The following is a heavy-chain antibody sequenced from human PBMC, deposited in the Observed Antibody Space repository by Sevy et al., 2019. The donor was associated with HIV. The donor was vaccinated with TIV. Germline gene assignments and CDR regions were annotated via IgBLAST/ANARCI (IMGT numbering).Heavy chain of an antibody. J-gene: IGHJ5*02. V-gene: IGHV1-2*02. D-gene: IGHD3-22*01. CDR2: INPNSGGT. Sequence: ASVKVSCKASGYTFTGYYVHWVRQAPGQGLEWMGWINPNSGGTNYAQKFQGRVTMTRDTSISTAYMELSRLRSDDTAVYYCAREDYDSTDNWFDPWGQGTLVTVSS. CDR3: AREDYDSTDNWFDP. CDR1: GYTFTGYY.